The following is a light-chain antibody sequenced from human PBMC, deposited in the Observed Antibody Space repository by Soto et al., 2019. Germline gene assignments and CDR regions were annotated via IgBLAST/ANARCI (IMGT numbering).Light chain of an antibody. J-gene: IGLJ2*01. CDR2: DTS. V-gene: IGLV7-46*01. CDR3: LLSYTGARTVV. Sequence: QAVVTQETSXTXSPGGTXTLXCXXSTGDXTXXXWPYWFQQKPGQAPRTLIFDTSKKHSWTXARVSGSLLGGKAALTLSGAQXEDEADYYCLLSYTGARTVVFGGGTKLTVL. CDR1: TGDXTXXXW.